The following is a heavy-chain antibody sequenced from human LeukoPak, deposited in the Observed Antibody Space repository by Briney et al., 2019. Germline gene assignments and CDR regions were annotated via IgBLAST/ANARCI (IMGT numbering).Heavy chain of an antibody. V-gene: IGHV3-23*01. CDR1: GFTFSDFW. Sequence: PGGSLRLSCAGSGFTFSDFWMTWVRQAPGKGLEWVSGISGSGGSTYYADSVKGRFTISRDNSKNTLYLQMNSLRAEDTAVYYCAKDWGSGSPQRLIDYWGQGTLVTVSS. CDR3: AKDWGSGSPQRLIDY. D-gene: IGHD3-10*01. CDR2: ISGSGGST. J-gene: IGHJ4*02.